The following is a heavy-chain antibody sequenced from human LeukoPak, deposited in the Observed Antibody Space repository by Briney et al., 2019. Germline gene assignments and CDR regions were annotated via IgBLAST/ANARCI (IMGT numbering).Heavy chain of an antibody. CDR1: GGSFSGYY. J-gene: IGHJ6*03. CDR3: ARAVITNYYYYYYMDV. D-gene: IGHD4-11*01. CDR2: INHSGST. Sequence: SATLSLTCAVYGGSFSGYYWSWIRQPPGKGLEWIGEINHSGSTNYNPSLKSRVTISVDTSKNQFSLKLSSVTAADTAVYYCARAVITNYYYYYYMDVWGKGTTVTVSS. V-gene: IGHV4-34*01.